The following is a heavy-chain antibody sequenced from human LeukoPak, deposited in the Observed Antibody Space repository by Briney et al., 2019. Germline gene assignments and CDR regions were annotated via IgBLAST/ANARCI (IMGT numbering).Heavy chain of an antibody. J-gene: IGHJ3*02. D-gene: IGHD3-22*01. CDR1: GFTFSNYW. V-gene: IGHV3-74*01. CDR3: ARGSTMIRNALDI. CDR2: INSDGSST. Sequence: PGGSLRLSCAASGFTFSNYWMHWVRQAPGKGLVWVSRINSDGSSTSYADSVKGRFTISRDNAKNTLYLQMNSLRDEDTAVYYCARGSTMIRNALDIWGQGTMVTVSS.